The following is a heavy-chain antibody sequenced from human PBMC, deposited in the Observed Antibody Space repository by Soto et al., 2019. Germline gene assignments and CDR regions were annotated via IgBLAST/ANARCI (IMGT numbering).Heavy chain of an antibody. Sequence: EVQLVGSGGGLVKPGGSLRLSCTASGFTFSSYNMNWVRQAPGKGLEWVSYISTWSSYSFYADSVKGRFTISRDNSENSLYLQLDSLRDEDTAVYYRARASHDCGALDYWGQGALVTVSS. J-gene: IGHJ4*02. D-gene: IGHD2-21*02. CDR1: GFTFSSYN. CDR3: ARASHDCGALDY. CDR2: ISTWSSYS. V-gene: IGHV3-21*02.